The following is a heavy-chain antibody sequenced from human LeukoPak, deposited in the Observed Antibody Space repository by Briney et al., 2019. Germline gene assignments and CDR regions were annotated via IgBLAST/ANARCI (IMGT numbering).Heavy chain of an antibody. Sequence: GASVNVSCMASGYTFTGYYMHWVRQAPGQGRDWMGWINPNSGGTNYAQKFQGRVTMTRDTSISTAYMELSRLRSDDTAVYYCARGVATLADPPDYWGQGTLVTVSS. CDR2: INPNSGGT. D-gene: IGHD5-12*01. V-gene: IGHV1-2*02. CDR3: ARGVATLADPPDY. CDR1: GYTFTGYY. J-gene: IGHJ4*02.